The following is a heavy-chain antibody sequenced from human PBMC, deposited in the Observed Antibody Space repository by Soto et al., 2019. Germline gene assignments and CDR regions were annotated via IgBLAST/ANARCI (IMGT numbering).Heavy chain of an antibody. D-gene: IGHD3-22*01. V-gene: IGHV1-69*13. CDR2: IVPIFGTA. CDR1: GGTFSSYA. Sequence: SVKVSCKASGGTFSSYAISWVRQAPGQGLEWMGGIVPIFGTANYAQKFQGRATITADESTSTAYMELSSLRSEDTAVYYCARVYDSSGYYSGMDVWGQGTTVTVSS. CDR3: ARVYDSSGYYSGMDV. J-gene: IGHJ6*02.